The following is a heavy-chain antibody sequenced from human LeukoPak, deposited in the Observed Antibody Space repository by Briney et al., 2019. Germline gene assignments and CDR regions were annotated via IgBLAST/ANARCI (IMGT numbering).Heavy chain of an antibody. V-gene: IGHV7-4-1*02. CDR2: INTNTGNP. Sequence: ASVKVSCKASGYTFTSYAMNWVRQAPGQGLEWMGWINTNTGNPTYAQGFTGRFVFSLDTSVSTAYLQISSLKAEDTAVYYCARDAVAGRHLVGYFDYWGQGTLVTVSS. CDR1: GYTFTSYA. CDR3: ARDAVAGRHLVGYFDY. D-gene: IGHD6-19*01. J-gene: IGHJ4*02.